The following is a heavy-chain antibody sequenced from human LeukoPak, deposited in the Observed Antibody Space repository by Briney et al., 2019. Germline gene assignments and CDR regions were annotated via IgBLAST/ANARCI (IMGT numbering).Heavy chain of an antibody. CDR2: INEDGSDT. J-gene: IGHJ6*02. CDR3: ARASCSSTSCPPYYYYYYGMDV. CDR1: GFSISDCW. V-gene: IGHV3-7*01. D-gene: IGHD2-2*01. Sequence: GGSLRLSCAASGFSISDCWMAWVRQAPGKGLEWVANINEDGSDTNYVDSVRGRFTISRDNAKNSLYLQMNSLRAEDTAVYYCARASCSSTSCPPYYYYYYGMDVWGQGTTVTVSS.